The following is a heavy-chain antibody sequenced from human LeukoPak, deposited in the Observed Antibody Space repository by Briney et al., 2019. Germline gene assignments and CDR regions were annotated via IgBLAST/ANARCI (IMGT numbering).Heavy chain of an antibody. V-gene: IGHV1-46*01. D-gene: IGHD3-3*01. CDR2: INPIGGST. Sequence: GASVKVSCKASGYTFTSYYMHWVRQAPGQGLELMGIINPIGGSTTYAQKFQGRVTMTRDTSTRTVFMELSSLRSEDTAVYYCARVYDFWSGYWDYWGQGTLVTVSS. CDR3: ARVYDFWSGYWDY. J-gene: IGHJ4*02. CDR1: GYTFTSYY.